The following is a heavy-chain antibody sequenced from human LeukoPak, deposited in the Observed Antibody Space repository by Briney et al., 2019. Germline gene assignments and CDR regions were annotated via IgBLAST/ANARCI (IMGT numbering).Heavy chain of an antibody. J-gene: IGHJ4*02. CDR3: ARERVVGAGVDY. CDR1: GGSISSGDYY. Sequence: PSETLSLTCTVSGGSISSGDYYWSWIRQPPGKGLEWIGYIYYSGSTYYTASLKSRVTISVDTSKNQFSLKLSSVTAADTAVYYCARERVVGAGVDYWGQGTLVTVSS. D-gene: IGHD1-26*01. CDR2: IYYSGST. V-gene: IGHV4-30-4*08.